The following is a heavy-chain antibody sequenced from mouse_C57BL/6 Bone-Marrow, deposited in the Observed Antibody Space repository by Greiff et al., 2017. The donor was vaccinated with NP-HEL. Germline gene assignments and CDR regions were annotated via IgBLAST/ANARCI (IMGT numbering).Heavy chain of an antibody. CDR1: GYSITSGYY. CDR2: ISYDGSN. Sequence: EVKLQESGPGLVKPSQSLSLTCSVTGYSITSGYYWNWIRQVPGNKLEWMGYISYDGSNNYNPSFKNRISITRDTSKNQCFLKLHSVTTEDTATYYCAQEVDYWGQGTTLTVSS. J-gene: IGHJ2*01. CDR3: AQEVDY. V-gene: IGHV3-6*01.